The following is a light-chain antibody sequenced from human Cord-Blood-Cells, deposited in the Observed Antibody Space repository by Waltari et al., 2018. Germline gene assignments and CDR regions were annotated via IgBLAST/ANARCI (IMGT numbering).Light chain of an antibody. CDR1: SSDVGGYKY. J-gene: IGLJ2*01. CDR2: DVS. CDR3: SSYTISSTLV. Sequence: QSALTQPASVSGSPGQSITISCTGTSSDVGGYKYVSWYQQHPGKAPKLMIYDVSNRPSGFSPPFSVSMSRTTASLTISALQADDEADYYCSSYTISSTLVFGGGTKLTVL. V-gene: IGLV2-14*01.